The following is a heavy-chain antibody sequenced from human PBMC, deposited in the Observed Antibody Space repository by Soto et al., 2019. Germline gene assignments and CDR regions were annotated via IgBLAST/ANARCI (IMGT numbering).Heavy chain of an antibody. CDR3: AKERYDILTGYYSPDAFDI. V-gene: IGHV4-31*03. J-gene: IGHJ3*02. CDR2: IFYSGSF. CDR1: GGSISSGTSY. Sequence: PSETLSLTCTVSGGSISSGTSYWSWIRQRPGKGLEWIGYIFYSGSFYYTPSLRGRVMILADTSKNQFTLRLSSVTAADTAVYYCAKERYDILTGYYSPDAFDIWGQGTMVTVSS. D-gene: IGHD3-9*01.